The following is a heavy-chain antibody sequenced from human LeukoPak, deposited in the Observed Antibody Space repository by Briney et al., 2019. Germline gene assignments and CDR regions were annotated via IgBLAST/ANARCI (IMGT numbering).Heavy chain of an antibody. CDR3: AKDFRRESSDLCDY. Sequence: SGGSLRLSCAASGFTFSNAWMSWVRQAPGKGLEWVANIKQDGSEKYYVDSVKGRFTISRDNAKNSLYLQMNSLRAEDTAVYYCAKDFRRESSDLCDYWGQGTLVTVSS. CDR1: GFTFSNAW. J-gene: IGHJ4*02. V-gene: IGHV3-7*01. D-gene: IGHD6-19*01. CDR2: IKQDGSEK.